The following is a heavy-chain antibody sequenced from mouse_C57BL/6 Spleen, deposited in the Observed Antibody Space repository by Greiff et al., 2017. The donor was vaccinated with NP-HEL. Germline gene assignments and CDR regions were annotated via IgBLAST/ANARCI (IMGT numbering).Heavy chain of an antibody. Sequence: EVKVVESEGGLVQPGSSMKLSCTASGFTFSDYYMAWVRQVPEKGLEWVANINYDGSSTYYLDSLKSRFIISRDNAKNILYLQMSSLKSEDTATYYCARVHYYGSSPDYWGQGTTLTVSS. CDR3: ARVHYYGSSPDY. CDR1: GFTFSDYY. V-gene: IGHV5-16*01. CDR2: INYDGSST. D-gene: IGHD1-1*01. J-gene: IGHJ2*01.